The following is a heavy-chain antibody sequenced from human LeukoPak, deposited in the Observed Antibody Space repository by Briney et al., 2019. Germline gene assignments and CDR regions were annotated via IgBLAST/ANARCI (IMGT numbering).Heavy chain of an antibody. J-gene: IGHJ3*02. CDR1: GFTFSSYE. V-gene: IGHV3-48*03. Sequence: GGSLRLSCAASGFTFSSYEMNWVRQAPGKGLEWVSYISSSGSTIYYADSVKGRFTISRDNAKNSLYLHMNSLRAEDTAVYYCARYRFVVGATDSFDIWGQGTMVTVSS. CDR2: ISSSGSTI. CDR3: ARYRFVVGATDSFDI. D-gene: IGHD1-26*01.